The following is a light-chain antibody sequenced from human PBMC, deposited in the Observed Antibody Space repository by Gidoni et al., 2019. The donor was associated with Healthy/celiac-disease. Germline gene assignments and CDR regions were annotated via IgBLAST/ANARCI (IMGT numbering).Light chain of an antibody. Sequence: DIQMTQSPSSLSASVGERVTITCQASQDISNYLNWYQQKPVKAPKLLIYDASNLETGVPSRFSGSGSGTDFTFTISSLQPEDIATYYCQQYDNLPITFXQXTRLXIK. CDR1: QDISNY. J-gene: IGKJ5*01. CDR2: DAS. V-gene: IGKV1-33*01. CDR3: QQYDNLPIT.